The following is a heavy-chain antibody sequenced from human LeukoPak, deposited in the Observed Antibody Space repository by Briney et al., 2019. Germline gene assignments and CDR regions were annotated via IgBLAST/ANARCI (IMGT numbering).Heavy chain of an antibody. CDR2: ISYDGSNK. D-gene: IGHD3-10*01. CDR1: GFTFSSYA. V-gene: IGHV3-30*04. J-gene: IGHJ4*02. CDR3: ASYTLWYGDS. Sequence: QAGGSLRLSCAASGFTFSSYAMHWVRQAPGKGLEWVAVISYDGSNKYYADSVKGRFTISRDNAKNSVCLQMNSLRPEDTAVYYCASYTLWYGDSWGQGTLVTVSS.